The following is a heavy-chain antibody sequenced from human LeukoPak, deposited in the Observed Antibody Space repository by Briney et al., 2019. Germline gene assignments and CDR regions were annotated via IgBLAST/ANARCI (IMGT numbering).Heavy chain of an antibody. CDR2: INHSGST. V-gene: IGHV4-34*01. CDR3: ASYSGYDSEGDY. J-gene: IGHJ4*02. CDR1: GGPFSGYY. Sequence: SETLSLTCAVYGGPFSGYYWSWIRQPPGKGLEWIGEINHSGSTNYNPSLKSRVTISVDTSKNQFSLKLSSVTAADTAVYYCASYSGYDSEGDYWGQGTLVTVSS. D-gene: IGHD5-12*01.